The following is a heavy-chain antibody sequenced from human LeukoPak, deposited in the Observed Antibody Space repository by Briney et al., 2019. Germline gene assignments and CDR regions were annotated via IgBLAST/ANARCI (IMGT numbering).Heavy chain of an antibody. D-gene: IGHD4-17*01. V-gene: IGHV3-30*03. Sequence: GGSLRLSCAASGFTFTSCGMHWVRQAPGKGLEWVAVISHHGSDIYYADSVKGRFTISRDNSKNMLYLLMNSLRPEDTAVYYCARAYGDSNYHYYGMDVWGQGTTVTVSS. J-gene: IGHJ6*02. CDR1: GFTFTSCG. CDR2: ISHHGSDI. CDR3: ARAYGDSNYHYYGMDV.